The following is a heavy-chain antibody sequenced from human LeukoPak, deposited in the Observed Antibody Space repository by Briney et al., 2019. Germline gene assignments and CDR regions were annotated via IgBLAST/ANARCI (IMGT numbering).Heavy chain of an antibody. J-gene: IGHJ4*02. V-gene: IGHV4-59*01. Sequence: SETLSLTCTVSGGSISSYYWSWIRQPPGKGLEWIGYIYYSGSTNYNPSLKSRVTISVDTSKNQFSLKLSSVTAADTAVYYCARVDTAMVTYYFDYWGQGTLVTVSS. CDR3: ARVDTAMVTYYFDY. CDR2: IYYSGST. D-gene: IGHD5-18*01. CDR1: GGSISSYY.